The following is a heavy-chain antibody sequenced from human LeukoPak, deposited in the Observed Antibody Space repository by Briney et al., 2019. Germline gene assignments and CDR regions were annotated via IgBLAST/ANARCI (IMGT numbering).Heavy chain of an antibody. D-gene: IGHD6-19*01. CDR3: ARSALQWRWFDP. CDR1: GGSVSSGSYY. Sequence: SETLSLTCTVSGGSVSSGSYYWSWIRQPPGKGLEGIGYIYYSGSTNYNPSLKSRVTISADTSKNQFSLKLSSVTAADTAVYYCARSALQWRWFDPWGQGTLVTVSS. J-gene: IGHJ5*02. CDR2: IYYSGST. V-gene: IGHV4-61*01.